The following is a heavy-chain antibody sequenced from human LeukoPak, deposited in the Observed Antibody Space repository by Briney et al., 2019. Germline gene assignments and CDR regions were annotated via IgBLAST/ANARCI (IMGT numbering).Heavy chain of an antibody. CDR3: ARDGEAGHYGGNSNFDY. D-gene: IGHD4-23*01. CDR2: ISAYNGNT. V-gene: IGHV1-18*01. Sequence: ASVKVSCKASGYTFTSYGISWVRQAPGQGLEWMGWISAYNGNTNYAQKLQGRVTMTTDTSTSTAYMELRSLRSDDTAVYYCARDGEAGHYGGNSNFDYWGQGTLVTVSS. CDR1: GYTFTSYG. J-gene: IGHJ4*02.